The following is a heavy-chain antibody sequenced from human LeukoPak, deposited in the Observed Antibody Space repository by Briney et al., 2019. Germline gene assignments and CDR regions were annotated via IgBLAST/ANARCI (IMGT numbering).Heavy chain of an antibody. D-gene: IGHD3-3*01. CDR3: ARGDFWSGYWDY. CDR1: GYSISGGYY. J-gene: IGHJ4*02. CDR2: IFHTGST. Sequence: SETLSLTCTVSGYSISGGYYWGWIRQPPGKGLEWIGSIFHTGSTYYNPSLKSRVTISAYTSKNQFSLMLSSVTAADTAMYYCARGDFWSGYWDYWGQGILVTVSS. V-gene: IGHV4-38-2*02.